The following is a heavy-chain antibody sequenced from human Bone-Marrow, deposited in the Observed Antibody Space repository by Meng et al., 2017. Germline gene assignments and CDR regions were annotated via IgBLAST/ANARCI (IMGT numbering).Heavy chain of an antibody. CDR2: TYYRSKWSN. Sequence: SQTPSLTCVIPGDSVSRNGAAWNWTRQPPSRGLEWLGRTYYRSKWSNNYAVSVKSRITINLDTSKNQFTLQLNSVTPEDTAVYYCARGDQYFQHWGQGTLVTVSS. V-gene: IGHV6-1*01. CDR1: GDSVSRNGAA. CDR3: ARGDQYFQH. J-gene: IGHJ1*01.